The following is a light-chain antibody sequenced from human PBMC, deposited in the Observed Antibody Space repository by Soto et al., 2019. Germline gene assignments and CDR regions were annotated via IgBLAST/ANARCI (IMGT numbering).Light chain of an antibody. CDR2: DAS. CDR1: QSVSSY. Sequence: EIVLTQSPATLSLSPGERATLSCRASQSVSSYLALYQQKPGQAPRLLIYDASNRATGIPARFSGSGSGTEFTLTISSLEPEDFAVYYCQQRSNWPSFGGGTKVEIK. J-gene: IGKJ4*01. CDR3: QQRSNWPS. V-gene: IGKV3-11*01.